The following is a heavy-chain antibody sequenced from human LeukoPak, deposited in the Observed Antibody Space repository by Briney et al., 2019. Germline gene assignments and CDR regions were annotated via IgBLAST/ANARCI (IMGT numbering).Heavy chain of an antibody. CDR2: VSAYNGGT. Sequence: ASVKVSCKASGFTFNSYGISWVRQAPGQGLEWMGWVSAYNGGTNYAQKLQGRVTMTTDTSTSTAYMEPRSLRSDDTAVYYCARLGEYHLLYYFDYWGQGTLVTVSS. CDR1: GFTFNSYG. J-gene: IGHJ4*02. CDR3: ARLGEYHLLYYFDY. D-gene: IGHD2-2*01. V-gene: IGHV1-18*01.